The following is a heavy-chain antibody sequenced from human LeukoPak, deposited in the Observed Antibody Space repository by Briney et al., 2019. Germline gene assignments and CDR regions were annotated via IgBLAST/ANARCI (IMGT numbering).Heavy chain of an antibody. CDR1: GFIFSSYV. V-gene: IGHV3-23*01. J-gene: IGHJ4*02. CDR3: AKVEMSTIQAPFDY. Sequence: VGSLGLSCAASGFIFSSYVMSWVRQAPGKGLEWVSSVSGNGGSTYYADSVKGRFTISRDNSKNTLFLQVNSLRVEDTAVYYCAKVEMSTIQAPFDYWAREPWSPSPQ. D-gene: IGHD5-24*01. CDR2: VSGNGGST.